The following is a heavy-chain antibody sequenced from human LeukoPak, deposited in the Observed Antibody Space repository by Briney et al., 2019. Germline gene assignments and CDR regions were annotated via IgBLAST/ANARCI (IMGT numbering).Heavy chain of an antibody. V-gene: IGHV5-51*01. Sequence: GESLQISCKGSGYIFTNYWIAWVRPMPGKGLEWMGVIYPSDSHTTYSPSFQGQVTISADKSINTAYLQWNSLQASDTAIYYCARVVGAAPFDYWGQGTLVTVSS. CDR3: ARVVGAAPFDY. J-gene: IGHJ4*02. D-gene: IGHD2-2*01. CDR2: IYPSDSHT. CDR1: GYIFTNYW.